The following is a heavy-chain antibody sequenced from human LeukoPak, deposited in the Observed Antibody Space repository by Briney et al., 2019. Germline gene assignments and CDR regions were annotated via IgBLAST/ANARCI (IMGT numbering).Heavy chain of an antibody. Sequence: GASVKVSCKASGGTFSSYAISWVRQATGQGLEWMGWMNPNSGDAGYAREFQGRVTMTRNTSISTAYMELSSLRSEDTAVYYCARPGRMVRDWYFDLWGRGTLVTVSS. D-gene: IGHD3-10*01. CDR1: GGTFSSYA. CDR3: ARPGRMVRDWYFDL. CDR2: MNPNSGDA. V-gene: IGHV1-8*02. J-gene: IGHJ2*01.